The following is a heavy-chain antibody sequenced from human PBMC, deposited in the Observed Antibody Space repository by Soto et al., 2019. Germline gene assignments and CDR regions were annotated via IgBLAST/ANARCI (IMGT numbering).Heavy chain of an antibody. J-gene: IGHJ6*02. CDR3: ARDTDPAARPRRIYYYYGMDV. CDR1: GFTFSSYA. D-gene: IGHD6-6*01. Sequence: QVQLVESGGGVVQPGRSLRLSCAASGFTFSSYAMHWVRQAPGKGLEWVAVISYDGSNKYYADSVKGRFTISRDNSKNTLYLQMNSLRAEDTAVYYCARDTDPAARPRRIYYYYGMDVWGQGTTVTVSS. CDR2: ISYDGSNK. V-gene: IGHV3-30-3*01.